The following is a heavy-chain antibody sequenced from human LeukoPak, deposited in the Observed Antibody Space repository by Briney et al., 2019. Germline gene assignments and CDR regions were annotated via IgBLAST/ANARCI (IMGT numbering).Heavy chain of an antibody. Sequence: SETLSLTCAVYGGSFSGYYWSWIRQPPGKGLEWIGEINHSGSTNYNPSLKSRVTISVDTSKNQFSLKLSSVTAADTAVYYCARGDCSGGSCYPGNLFDPWGQGTLVTVSS. CDR3: ARGDCSGGSCYPGNLFDP. CDR2: INHSGST. D-gene: IGHD2-15*01. J-gene: IGHJ5*02. CDR1: GGSFSGYY. V-gene: IGHV4-34*01.